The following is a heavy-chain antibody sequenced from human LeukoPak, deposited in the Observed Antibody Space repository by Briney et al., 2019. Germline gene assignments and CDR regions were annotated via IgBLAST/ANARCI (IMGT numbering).Heavy chain of an antibody. D-gene: IGHD1-26*01. CDR2: IISDGTDT. J-gene: IGHJ4*02. Sequence: GGSLRLSCAASGFIFSSYWMYWVRQAPGKGLVWASRIISDGTDTTYADSVKGRFTVSRDNAKNTQYLQMKSLRAEDTAIYYCVRGNSGSYKAFDYWGLGTLVTVSS. CDR3: VRGNSGSYKAFDY. V-gene: IGHV3-74*01. CDR1: GFIFSSYW.